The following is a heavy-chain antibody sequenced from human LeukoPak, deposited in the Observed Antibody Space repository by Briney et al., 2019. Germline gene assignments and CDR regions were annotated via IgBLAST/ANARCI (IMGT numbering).Heavy chain of an antibody. Sequence: GGSLRLSCAAFGFTFNSYWMSWVRQAPGKGLEWVANIKEDGSEKYYVDSVKGRFTISRDNAKNSLYLQMNSLRAEDTAVYYCARVRGIAVAGTASIYFDYWGQGTLVTVSS. J-gene: IGHJ4*02. CDR1: GFTFNSYW. CDR3: ARVRGIAVAGTASIYFDY. D-gene: IGHD6-19*01. V-gene: IGHV3-7*01. CDR2: IKEDGSEK.